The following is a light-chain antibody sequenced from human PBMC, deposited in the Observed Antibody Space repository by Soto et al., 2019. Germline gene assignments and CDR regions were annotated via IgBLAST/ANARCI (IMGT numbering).Light chain of an antibody. V-gene: IGKV1-39*01. J-gene: IGKJ1*01. CDR2: AAP. CDR3: QQSHTTPPA. CDR1: QSISSY. Sequence: DIQMAQSPSSLSASVGDRVTITCRASQSISSYFNWYQQKPGKGPKLLIYAAPSLQSGVPSRCRGSGTGTDDPVTASSLQREDCANGYRQQSHTTPPAFAQRTKVQI.